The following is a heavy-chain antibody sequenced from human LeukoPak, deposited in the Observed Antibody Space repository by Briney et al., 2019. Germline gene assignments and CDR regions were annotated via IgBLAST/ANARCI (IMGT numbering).Heavy chain of an antibody. V-gene: IGHV4-59*01. D-gene: IGHD3-16*01. CDR3: ARPRRGGYLDV. CDR1: GGSISSYY. Sequence: SETLSLTCTVSGGSISSYYWSWIRQPPGKGLEWIGYIYYSGSTNYNPSLKSRVTISVDTSKNQFSLKLSSVTAADTAVYYCARPRRGGYLDVWGKGTTVIVSS. CDR2: IYYSGST. J-gene: IGHJ6*03.